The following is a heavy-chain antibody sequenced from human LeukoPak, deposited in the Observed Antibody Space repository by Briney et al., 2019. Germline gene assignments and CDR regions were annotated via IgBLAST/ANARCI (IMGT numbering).Heavy chain of an antibody. CDR3: ARDLGSGWYVLDC. CDR1: GFTFSSYA. Sequence: GGSLRLSCAASGFTFSSYAMHWVRQAPGKGLEWVAVISYDGSNKYYADSVKGRFTISRDNSKNTLYLQMNSLRAEDTAVYYCARDLGSGWYVLDCWGQGTLVTVSS. V-gene: IGHV3-30-3*01. J-gene: IGHJ4*02. D-gene: IGHD6-19*01. CDR2: ISYDGSNK.